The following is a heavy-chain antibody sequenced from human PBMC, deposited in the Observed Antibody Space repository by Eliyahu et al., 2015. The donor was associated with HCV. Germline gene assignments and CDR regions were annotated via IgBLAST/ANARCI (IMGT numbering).Heavy chain of an antibody. CDR2: IYYNGRT. CDR1: SGSISGYF. J-gene: IGHJ4*02. Sequence: QVQLQESGPGLVKPSETLSLTCSVSSGSISGYFWSWIRQPPGKGLEWLGYIYYNGRTNYNPSLKSRLTISIDTYKNQFSLNLNSVTAADTAVYYCARSYTSMVPLYFDYWGQGILVTVSS. CDR3: ARSYTSMVPLYFDY. D-gene: IGHD5-18*01. V-gene: IGHV4-59*01.